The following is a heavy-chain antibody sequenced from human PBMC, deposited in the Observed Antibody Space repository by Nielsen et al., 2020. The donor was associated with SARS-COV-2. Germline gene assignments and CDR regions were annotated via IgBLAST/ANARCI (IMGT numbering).Heavy chain of an antibody. CDR3: ARDPRIWTVSFSADIETYTYFGLDV. D-gene: IGHD3/OR15-3a*01. V-gene: IGHV3-7*01. J-gene: IGHJ6*02. CDR1: GFSLSSYW. Sequence: GGSLRLSCAASGFSLSSYWMTWVRQAPGKGLEWVANIKEDGSKKTYVDSVKGRFTISRDNAKSSLYLQMDSLRAEDTALYYCARDPRIWTVSFSADIETYTYFGLDVWGQGTTVTVSS. CDR2: IKEDGSKK.